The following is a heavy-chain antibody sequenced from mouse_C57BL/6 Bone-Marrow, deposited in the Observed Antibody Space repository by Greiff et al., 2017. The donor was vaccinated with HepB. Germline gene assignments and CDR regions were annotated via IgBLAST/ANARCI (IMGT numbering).Heavy chain of an antibody. Sequence: VQRVESGPGLVAPSQSLSITCTVSGFSLTSYAISWVRQPPGKGLEWLGVIWTGGGTNYNSALKSRLSISKDNSKSQVFLKMNSLQTDDTARYYCARNYYGSSYVEAMDYWGQGTSVTVSS. CDR3: ARNYYGSSYVEAMDY. CDR1: GFSLTSYA. D-gene: IGHD1-1*01. CDR2: IWTGGGT. J-gene: IGHJ4*01. V-gene: IGHV2-9-1*01.